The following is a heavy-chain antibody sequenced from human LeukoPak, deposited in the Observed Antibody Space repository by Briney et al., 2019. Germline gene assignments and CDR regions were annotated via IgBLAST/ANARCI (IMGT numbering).Heavy chain of an antibody. V-gene: IGHV3-30*18. D-gene: IGHD2-2*01. CDR1: GFTVSNNY. CDR3: AKDPLEHCSSISCYVLGWFDP. Sequence: PGGSLRLSCAASGFTVSNNYMSWVRQAPGKGLEWVAVISYDGSKKYYADSVKGRFTISRDNSKNTLYLQMNGLRAEDTAVYYCAKDPLEHCSSISCYVLGWFDPWGQGTLVTVSS. CDR2: ISYDGSKK. J-gene: IGHJ5*02.